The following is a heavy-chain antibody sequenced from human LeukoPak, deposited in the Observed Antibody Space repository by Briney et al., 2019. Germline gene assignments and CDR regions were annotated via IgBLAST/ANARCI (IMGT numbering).Heavy chain of an antibody. Sequence: SETLSLTCAVYGGSFSGYYWSWIRQPPGKGLGWIGEINHSGSTNYNPSLKSRVTISVDTSKNQFSLKLSSVTAADTAVYYCARGNVVVVAATRRYNWFDPWGQGTLVTVSS. D-gene: IGHD2-15*01. CDR1: GGSFSGYY. J-gene: IGHJ5*02. CDR3: ARGNVVVVAATRRYNWFDP. V-gene: IGHV4-34*01. CDR2: INHSGST.